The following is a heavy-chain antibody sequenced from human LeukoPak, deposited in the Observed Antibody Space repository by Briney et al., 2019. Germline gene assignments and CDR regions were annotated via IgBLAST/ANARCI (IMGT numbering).Heavy chain of an antibody. D-gene: IGHD2-15*01. CDR1: GFTFSSYG. J-gene: IGHJ4*02. CDR3: ARGSGGDCFDY. V-gene: IGHV3-33*01. Sequence: GRSLRLSCAASGFTFSSYGMHWVRQAPGKGLEWVAVIWYDGGNKYYADSVKGRFTISRDNSKNTLYLQMNSLRAEDTAVYYCARGSGGDCFDYWGQGTLVTVSS. CDR2: IWYDGGNK.